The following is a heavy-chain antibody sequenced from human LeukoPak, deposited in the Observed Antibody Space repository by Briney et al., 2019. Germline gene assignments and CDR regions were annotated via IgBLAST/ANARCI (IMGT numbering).Heavy chain of an antibody. CDR2: INHSGST. Sequence: SETLSLTCTVSGGSISSYYWSWIRQPPGKGLEWIGEINHSGSTNYNPSLKSRVTISVDTSKNQFSLNLISVTAADTAVYYCARDGNRPGYFDYWGQGTLVTVSS. CDR3: ARDGNRPGYFDY. D-gene: IGHD1-14*01. J-gene: IGHJ4*02. CDR1: GGSISSYY. V-gene: IGHV4-34*01.